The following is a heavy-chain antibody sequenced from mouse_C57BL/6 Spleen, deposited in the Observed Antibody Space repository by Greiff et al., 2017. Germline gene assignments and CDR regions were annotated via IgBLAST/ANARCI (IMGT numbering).Heavy chain of an antibody. J-gene: IGHJ4*01. V-gene: IGHV1-54*01. D-gene: IGHD1-1*01. CDR3: ASAIISLGAMDY. Sequence: QVHVKQSGAELVRPGTSVKVSCKASGYAFTNYLIEWVKQRPGQGLEWIGVINPGSGGTNYNEKFKGKATLTADKSSSTAYMQLSSLTSEDSAVSFCASAIISLGAMDYWGQGTSLTVSS. CDR2: INPGSGGT. CDR1: GYAFTNYL.